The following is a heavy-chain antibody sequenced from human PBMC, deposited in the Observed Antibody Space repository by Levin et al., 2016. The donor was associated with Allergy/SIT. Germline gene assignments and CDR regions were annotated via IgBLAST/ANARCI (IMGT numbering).Heavy chain of an antibody. J-gene: IGHJ4*02. CDR3: ASQLYYYDSSGYYPIDY. CDR1: GYSFTSYW. V-gene: IGHV5-10-1*01. CDR2: IDPSDSYT. Sequence: GGSLRLSCKGSGYSFTSYWISWVRQMPGKGLEWMGRIDPSDSYTNYSPSFQGHVTISADKSISTAYLQWSSLKASDTAMYYCASQLYYYDSSGYYPIDYWGQGTLVTVSS. D-gene: IGHD3-22*01.